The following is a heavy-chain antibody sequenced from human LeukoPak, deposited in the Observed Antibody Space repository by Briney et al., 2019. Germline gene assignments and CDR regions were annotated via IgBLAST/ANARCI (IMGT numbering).Heavy chain of an antibody. Sequence: SETLSLTCTVSGGSISSSSYYWGWIRQPPGKGLEWIGSIYYSGSTYYNPSLKSRVTISVGTSKNQFSLKLSSVTAADTAVYYCARQYDTAMKPFDYWGQGTLVTVSS. CDR2: IYYSGST. D-gene: IGHD5-18*01. CDR1: GGSISSSSYY. V-gene: IGHV4-39*01. J-gene: IGHJ4*02. CDR3: ARQYDTAMKPFDY.